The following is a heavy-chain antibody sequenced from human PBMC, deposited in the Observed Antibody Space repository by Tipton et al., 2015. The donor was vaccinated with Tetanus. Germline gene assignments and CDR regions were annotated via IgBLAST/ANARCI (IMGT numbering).Heavy chain of an antibody. D-gene: IGHD3-3*01. CDR3: ARESITIFGVVSIDY. Sequence: TLSLTCAVSGGSIGSSNWWSWVRQTPGKGLEWIGEIYHSGTTNYNPSLKSRVTMSVDNSKNQFSLKLNSVTAADTAVYYCARESITIFGVVSIDYWGQGTLVTVSS. CDR2: IYHSGTT. J-gene: IGHJ4*02. V-gene: IGHV4-4*02. CDR1: GGSIGSSNW.